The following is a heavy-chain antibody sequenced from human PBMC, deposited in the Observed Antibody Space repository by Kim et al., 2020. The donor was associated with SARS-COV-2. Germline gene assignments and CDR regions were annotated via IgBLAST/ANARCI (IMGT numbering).Heavy chain of an antibody. J-gene: IGHJ6*02. Sequence: ASVKVSCKASGFTFSTFYVHWVRQAPGQGPEWLGIINLSGGSTSYAQQFQGRVTLTRDTSTSTVYMELSSLRSEDTAVYYCARDIATTPLHYNDGMDVWG. V-gene: IGHV1-46*01. CDR2: INLSGGST. D-gene: IGHD2-15*01. CDR3: ARDIATTPLHYNDGMDV. CDR1: GFTFSTFY.